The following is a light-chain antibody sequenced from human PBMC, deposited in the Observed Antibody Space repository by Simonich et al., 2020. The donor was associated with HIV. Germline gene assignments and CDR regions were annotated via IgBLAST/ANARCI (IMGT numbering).Light chain of an antibody. V-gene: IGLV9-49*01. CDR2: GGTGGSVG. CDR1: SGYSNFK. Sequence: QPVLTQPPSASASLGASVTLTCTMSSGYSNFKGDWYQQRPGKGPRFGMRGGTGGSVGSKGDGIPDRFSVLGSGLNRYLTSKNIQEEDESDYHCGADHGSGNFVFVFGGGTKLTVL. CDR3: GADHGSGNFVFV. J-gene: IGLJ3*02.